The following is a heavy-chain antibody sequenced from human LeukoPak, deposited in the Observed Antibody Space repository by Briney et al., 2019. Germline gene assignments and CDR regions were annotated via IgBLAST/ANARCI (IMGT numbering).Heavy chain of an antibody. CDR1: GFTFSDYW. CDR2: IWYDGSNK. Sequence: GGSLRLSCVASGFTFSDYWMTWVRQAPGKGLEWVAVIWYDGSNKYYADSVKGRFTISRDNSKNTLYLQMNSLRAEDTAVYYCAKSTLNYYDSSGHDAFDIWGQGTMVTVSS. V-gene: IGHV3-33*06. CDR3: AKSTLNYYDSSGHDAFDI. D-gene: IGHD3-22*01. J-gene: IGHJ3*02.